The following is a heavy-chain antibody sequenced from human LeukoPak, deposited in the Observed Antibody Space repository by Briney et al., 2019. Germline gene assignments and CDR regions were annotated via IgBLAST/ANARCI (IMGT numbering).Heavy chain of an antibody. CDR3: ARGGRYCSGGSCYPYYYYGMDV. Sequence: ASVKVSCKASGYTFTSYGISWVRQAPGQGLEWMGGIIPIFGTANYAQKFQGRVTITADESTSTAYMELSSLRSEDTAVYYCARGGRYCSGGSCYPYYYYGMDVWGQGTTVTVSS. CDR1: GYTFTSYG. CDR2: IIPIFGTA. V-gene: IGHV1-69*13. J-gene: IGHJ6*02. D-gene: IGHD2-15*01.